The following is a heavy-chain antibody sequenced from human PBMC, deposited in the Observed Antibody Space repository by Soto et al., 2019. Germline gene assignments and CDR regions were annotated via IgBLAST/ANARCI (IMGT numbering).Heavy chain of an antibody. CDR3: SKEAEESVNEPIPGDC. D-gene: IGHD1-1*01. CDR1: GFTFRNFA. V-gene: IGHV3-23*04. Sequence: EAQLVESGGDLVQPRGSLRLSCAASGFTFRNFAMTWVRQAPGKGLEWVSGTSGSGRMTYYAHSVKGRFTVSRANSKNSLYLQMDSLRAEDTAVYYCSKEAEESVNEPIPGDCWGQGTVVTVSS. CDR2: TSGSGRMT. J-gene: IGHJ4*02.